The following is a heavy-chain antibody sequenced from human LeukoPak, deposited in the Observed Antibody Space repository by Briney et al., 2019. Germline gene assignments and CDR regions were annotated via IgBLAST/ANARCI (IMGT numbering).Heavy chain of an antibody. CDR2: INPNSGGT. V-gene: IGHV1-2*02. CDR1: GYTFTGYY. D-gene: IGHD2-15*01. Sequence: ASVKVSCKASGYTFTGYYMHWVRQAPGQGLEWMGWINPNSGGTNYAQKVQGRVTLTTDTSTSTAYMDLRSLRSDDTAVYYCARDRGSRNWYFDLWGRGTLVTVSS. CDR3: ARDRGSRNWYFDL. J-gene: IGHJ2*01.